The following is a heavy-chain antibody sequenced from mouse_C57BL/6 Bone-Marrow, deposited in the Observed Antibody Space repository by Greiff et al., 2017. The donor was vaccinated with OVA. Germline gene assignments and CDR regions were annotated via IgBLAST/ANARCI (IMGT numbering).Heavy chain of an antibody. CDR2: IDPSDSYT. CDR1: GYTFTSYW. D-gene: IGHD1-1*01. V-gene: IGHV1-69*01. J-gene: IGHJ2*01. CDR3: AREAYYYGSSDRFDY. Sequence: QVQLQQPGAELVMPGASVKLSCKASGYTFTSYWMHWVKQRPGQGLEWIGEIDPSDSYTNYNHKFKGKSTLTVDKSSSTAYMQLSSLTSEDSAVYYCAREAYYYGSSDRFDYWGQGTTLTVSS.